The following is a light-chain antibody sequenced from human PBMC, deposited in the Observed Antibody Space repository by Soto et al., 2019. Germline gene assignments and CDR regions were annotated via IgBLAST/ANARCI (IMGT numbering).Light chain of an antibody. V-gene: IGKV1-5*01. J-gene: IGKJ4*01. Sequence: DIQMTQSPSTLSGSVGDRVTITCRASQSISSWLAWYQQKLGRAPRLLIYDASSLESGVPSRFSGSGYGTELTLTISSLQPDDFATYYCQQYNTYSSLTFGGGTK. CDR2: DAS. CDR1: QSISSW. CDR3: QQYNTYSSLT.